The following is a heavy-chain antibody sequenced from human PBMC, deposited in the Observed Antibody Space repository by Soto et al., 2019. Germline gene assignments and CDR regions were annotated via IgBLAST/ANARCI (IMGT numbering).Heavy chain of an antibody. D-gene: IGHD6-19*01. V-gene: IGHV1-2*02. CDR3: ARDLRGAVAGTVDY. CDR2: IDPNSGGT. Sequence: ASVKFSCKSSGYTFTGYYMHCVRQAPGQGLEWMGWIDPNSGGTNYAQKFQGRVTMTRDTSIGTAYMELSRLRSDDTAVYYCARDLRGAVAGTVDYWGQGTLVNVSS. J-gene: IGHJ4*02. CDR1: GYTFTGYY.